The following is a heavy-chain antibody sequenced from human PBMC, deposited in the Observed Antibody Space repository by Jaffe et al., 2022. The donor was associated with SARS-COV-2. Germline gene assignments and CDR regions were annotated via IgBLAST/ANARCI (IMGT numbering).Heavy chain of an antibody. CDR3: AREGAGAAAGYYYYGMDV. Sequence: EVQLVESGGGLVKPGGSLRLSCAASGFTFSSYSMNWVRQAPGKGLEWVSSISSSSSYIYYADSVKGRFTISRDNAKNSLYLQMNSLRAEDTAVYYCAREGAGAAAGYYYYGMDVWGQGTTVTVSS. CDR2: ISSSSSYI. V-gene: IGHV3-21*01. D-gene: IGHD6-13*01. CDR1: GFTFSSYS. J-gene: IGHJ6*02.